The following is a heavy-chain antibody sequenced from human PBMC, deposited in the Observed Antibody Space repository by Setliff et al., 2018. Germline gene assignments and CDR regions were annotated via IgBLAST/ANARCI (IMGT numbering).Heavy chain of an antibody. V-gene: IGHV1-2*04. CDR1: GYTFSRNY. D-gene: IGHD3-22*01. Sequence: ASVKVSCKAYGYTFSRNYITWVRQAPGRGLEWMGWINPNSGGTNYAQKFQGCVTMTRDTSISTAYMELSRLRSDDTAVYYCARSDSSGYYFDYWGQGTLVTVSS. J-gene: IGHJ4*02. CDR3: ARSDSSGYYFDY. CDR2: INPNSGGT.